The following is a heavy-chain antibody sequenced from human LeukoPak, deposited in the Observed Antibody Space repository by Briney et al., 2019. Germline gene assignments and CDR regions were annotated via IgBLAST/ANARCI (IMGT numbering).Heavy chain of an antibody. V-gene: IGHV4-4*07. CDR3: ASVYDSSDGDLFNI. CDR1: GGSISSYY. J-gene: IGHJ3*02. D-gene: IGHD3-22*01. Sequence: SETLSLTCTVSGGSISSYYWSWIRQPAGKGLEWIGRIYTSGSTNYNPFLKSRVTMSVDTSKNQFSLKLSSVTAADTAVYYCASVYDSSDGDLFNIWGQGTMVTVSS. CDR2: IYTSGST.